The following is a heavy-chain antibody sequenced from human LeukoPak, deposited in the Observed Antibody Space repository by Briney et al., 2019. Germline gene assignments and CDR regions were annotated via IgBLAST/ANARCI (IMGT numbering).Heavy chain of an antibody. Sequence: GGSLRLSCAASGFTFSDYYMSWIRQAPGKGLEWVSYISSSGNTIYYIDSVKGRFTISRDNAKNSLYLQMNSLRAEDTAVYHCARVRGSYAVDYWGQGTLVTVSS. V-gene: IGHV3-11*01. D-gene: IGHD1-26*01. CDR1: GFTFSDYY. CDR3: ARVRGSYAVDY. J-gene: IGHJ4*02. CDR2: ISSSGNTI.